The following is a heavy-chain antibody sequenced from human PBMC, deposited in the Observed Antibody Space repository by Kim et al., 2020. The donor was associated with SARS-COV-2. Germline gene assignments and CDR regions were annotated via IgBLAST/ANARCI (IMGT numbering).Heavy chain of an antibody. D-gene: IGHD3-22*01. V-gene: IGHV4-59*01. CDR3: ARTQYYYDSSGYYFDY. J-gene: IGHJ4*02. Sequence: SLQRRVTISVDTSKNQFSLKLSSVTAADTAVYYCARTQYYYDSSGYYFDYWGQGTLVTVSS.